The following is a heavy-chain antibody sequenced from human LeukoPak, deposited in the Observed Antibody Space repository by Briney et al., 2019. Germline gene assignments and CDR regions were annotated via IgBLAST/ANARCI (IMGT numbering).Heavy chain of an antibody. J-gene: IGHJ3*01. V-gene: IGHV1-24*01. Sequence: GASVKVSCKVSGYTLTELSMHWVRQAPGKGLEWMGGFDPEDGETIYAQKFQGRVTMTRNTSISTAYMELSSLRSEDTAVYYCARGRWGLMVYAFWGQGTMVTVSS. D-gene: IGHD2-8*01. CDR3: ARGRWGLMVYAF. CDR1: GYTLTELS. CDR2: FDPEDGET.